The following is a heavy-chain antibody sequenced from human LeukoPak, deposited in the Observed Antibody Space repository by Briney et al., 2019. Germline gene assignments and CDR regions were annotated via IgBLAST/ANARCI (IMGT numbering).Heavy chain of an antibody. J-gene: IGHJ6*03. CDR2: IYYSGST. CDR1: GGSISSGSYY. D-gene: IGHD6-19*01. V-gene: IGHV4-39*07. Sequence: SETLSLTCTVSGGSISSGSYYWGWLRQPPGKGLEWIGSIYYSGSTYYNPSLRSRVTISVDTSKNQFSLKLSSVTAADTAVYYCARAGLAVAGNYYYYMDVWGKGTTVTVSS. CDR3: ARAGLAVAGNYYYYMDV.